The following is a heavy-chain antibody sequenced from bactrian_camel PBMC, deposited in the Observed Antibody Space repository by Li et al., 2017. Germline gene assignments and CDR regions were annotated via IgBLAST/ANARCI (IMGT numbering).Heavy chain of an antibody. CDR3: AAEPYESYTSRGFIASRCRTQDDYDTFDY. CDR1: GYMRGRYYS. V-gene: IGHV3S63*01. J-gene: IGHJ4*01. Sequence: QLVESGGGSVQAGGSLRLSCVAPGYMRGRYYSLGWFRQTPGNQREGVASINSIDETEYADSVKGRFTISRDNAKNTLYLQMDSLEPEDTAVYYCAAEPYESYTSRGFIASRCRTQDDYDTFDYRGQGTQVTVS. D-gene: IGHD5*01. CDR2: INSIDET.